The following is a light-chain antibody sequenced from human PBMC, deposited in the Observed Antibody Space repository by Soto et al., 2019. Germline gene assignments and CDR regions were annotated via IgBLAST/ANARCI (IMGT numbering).Light chain of an antibody. CDR3: QQTYNLPPT. V-gene: IGKV1-39*01. CDR1: QTISTY. Sequence: DIPLTQSPSSLSASVGDRVSITCRTSQTISTYLNWYHHRPGHAPKLLIYSISNLQSGVPSRFSGCGAGTEFTLIISSLQPEDFGSYSCQQTYNLPPTFGGGTRVQIK. J-gene: IGKJ4*01. CDR2: SIS.